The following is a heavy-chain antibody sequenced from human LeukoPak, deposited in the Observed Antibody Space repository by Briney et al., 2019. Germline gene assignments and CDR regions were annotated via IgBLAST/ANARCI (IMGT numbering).Heavy chain of an antibody. CDR1: GFTFSDYY. V-gene: IGHV3-11*01. Sequence: GGSLRLSCAASGFTFSDYYMTWIRQAPGKGLEWVAYIDARGDTILYADSVKGRFTISRDSAKNSLYLQMNSLRAEDTAVYYCAREDNVWNLLYNYYMDVWGKGTTVTVSS. D-gene: IGHD1-1*01. CDR3: AREDNVWNLLYNYYMDV. J-gene: IGHJ6*03. CDR2: IDARGDTI.